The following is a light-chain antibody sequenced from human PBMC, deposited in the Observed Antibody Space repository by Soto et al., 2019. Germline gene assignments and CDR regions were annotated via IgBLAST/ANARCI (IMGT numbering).Light chain of an antibody. CDR3: QQCYSTPWT. V-gene: IGKV1-39*01. Sequence: DIQMTQSPSSLSASVGDRVTITCRASQSLSSYLNWYQQKPGKAPKLLIYAASSLQSGVPSRFSGSGSGTEFTLTISSLQPEDFATYYCQQCYSTPWTFGQGTKVEIK. J-gene: IGKJ1*01. CDR2: AAS. CDR1: QSLSSY.